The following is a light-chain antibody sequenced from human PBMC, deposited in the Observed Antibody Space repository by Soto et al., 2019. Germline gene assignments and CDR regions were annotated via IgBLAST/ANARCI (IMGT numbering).Light chain of an antibody. Sequence: EIVLTQSPATLSLSPGERATLSCRASQSVSSYLAWYQQKPGQAPRLLIYDASNRATGIPARFSGSGSGTDLTLTISSLEPEDFAVYYCQQRSNWPLKGFTFGPGTKVDIK. CDR3: QQRSNWPLKGFT. CDR2: DAS. J-gene: IGKJ3*01. CDR1: QSVSSY. V-gene: IGKV3-11*01.